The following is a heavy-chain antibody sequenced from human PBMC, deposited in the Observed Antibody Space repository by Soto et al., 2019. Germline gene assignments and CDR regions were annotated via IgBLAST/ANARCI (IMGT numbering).Heavy chain of an antibody. V-gene: IGHV3-48*04. CDR3: ARDPEGIDDFDY. CDR2: INAPGETK. J-gene: IGHJ4*02. CDR1: GFTFSNYG. Sequence: EVQLVESGGGLVQPGGSLRLSCAASGFTFSNYGMNWARQAPGRGLEWVTHINAPGETKSYSDSVKGRFTISRDDAKNSLYLQMNSLTTDDTAVYYCARDPEGIDDFDYWGQGTLVTASS. D-gene: IGHD2-21*01.